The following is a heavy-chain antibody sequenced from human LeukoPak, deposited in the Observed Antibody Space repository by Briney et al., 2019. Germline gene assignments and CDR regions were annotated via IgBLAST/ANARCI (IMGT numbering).Heavy chain of an antibody. CDR3: AAYYYDSSGYYS. V-gene: IGHV4-39*05. CDR2: IYYSGST. J-gene: IGHJ6*04. D-gene: IGHD3-22*01. Sequence: PSETPSLTCTVSGGSISSSSYYWGWIRQPPGKGLEWIGSIYYSGSTYYNPSLKSRVTISVDTSKNQFSLKLSSVTAADTAVYYCAAYYYDSSGYYSWGKGTTVTVSS. CDR1: GGSISSSSYY.